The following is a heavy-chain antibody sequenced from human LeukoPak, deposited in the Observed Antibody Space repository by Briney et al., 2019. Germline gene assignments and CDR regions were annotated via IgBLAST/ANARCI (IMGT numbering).Heavy chain of an antibody. CDR1: GGSISSYY. Sequence: KPSETLSLTCTVSGGSISSYYWSWIRQPPGKGLEWIGYIYYSGSTNYNPSLKSRVTISVDTSKNQFSLKLSSVTAADTAVYYCARSGYSSGWSLPDYWGQGTLVTVSS. J-gene: IGHJ4*02. CDR3: ARSGYSSGWSLPDY. D-gene: IGHD6-19*01. V-gene: IGHV4-59*08. CDR2: IYYSGST.